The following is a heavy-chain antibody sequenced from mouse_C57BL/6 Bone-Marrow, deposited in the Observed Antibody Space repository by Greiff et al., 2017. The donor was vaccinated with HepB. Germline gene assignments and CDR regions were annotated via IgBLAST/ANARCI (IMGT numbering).Heavy chain of an antibody. V-gene: IGHV1-80*01. Sequence: VQLQQSGAELVKPGASVKISCKASGYAFSSYWMNWVKQRPGKGLEWIGQIYPGDGDTNYNGKFKGKATLTADKSSSTAYMPLSSLTSEDSAVYFCARSHTTEPFAYWGQGTLVTVSA. CDR2: IYPGDGDT. CDR3: ARSHTTEPFAY. CDR1: GYAFSSYW. J-gene: IGHJ3*01. D-gene: IGHD1-1*01.